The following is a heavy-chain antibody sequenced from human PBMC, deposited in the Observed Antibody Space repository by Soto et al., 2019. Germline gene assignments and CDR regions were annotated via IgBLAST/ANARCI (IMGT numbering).Heavy chain of an antibody. Sequence: GGSLRLSCAASGFTFSSYAMSWVRQAPGKGLEWVSAISGSGGSTYYADSVKGRFTISRDNSKNTLYLQMNSLRAEDTAVYYCAREIGRWFRVSSSYNWFDPWGQGTLVTVSS. J-gene: IGHJ5*02. CDR2: ISGSGGST. V-gene: IGHV3-23*01. CDR1: GFTFSSYA. CDR3: AREIGRWFRVSSSYNWFDP. D-gene: IGHD6-13*01.